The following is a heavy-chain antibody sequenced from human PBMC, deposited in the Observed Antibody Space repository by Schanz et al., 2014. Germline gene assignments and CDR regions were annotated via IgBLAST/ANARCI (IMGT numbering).Heavy chain of an antibody. V-gene: IGHV3-23*01. CDR2: LTEGGGGT. J-gene: IGHJ4*02. Sequence: EVQLLESGGGLAQPGGSLRLACAASGFNFNTYAMSWVRQAPGKGLEWVSGLTEGGGGTYYTDAVKGRFTISRDSSNNTLYLQMNSLRADDTAVYYGAKSKSQLPLFDYWGQGTLVAVSS. CDR3: AKSKSQLPLFDY. CDR1: GFNFNTYA. D-gene: IGHD2-21*01.